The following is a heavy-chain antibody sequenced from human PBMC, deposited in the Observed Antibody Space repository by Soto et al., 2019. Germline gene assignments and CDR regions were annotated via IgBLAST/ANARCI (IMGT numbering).Heavy chain of an antibody. Sequence: SVKVSCKASGGTFSSYAISWVRQAPGQGLEWMGGIIPIFGTANYAQKFQGRVTITADESTSTAYMELSSLRSEDTAVYYCARASYYYDSSGPIDYWGQGTLVTVSS. V-gene: IGHV1-69*13. CDR2: IIPIFGTA. CDR3: ARASYYYDSSGPIDY. J-gene: IGHJ4*02. D-gene: IGHD3-22*01. CDR1: GGTFSSYA.